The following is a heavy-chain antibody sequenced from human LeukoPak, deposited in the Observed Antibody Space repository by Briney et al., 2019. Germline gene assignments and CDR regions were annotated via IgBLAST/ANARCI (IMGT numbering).Heavy chain of an antibody. D-gene: IGHD6-19*01. CDR3: ARGKYSSGWHADY. CDR2: ISSSSSYI. Sequence: GGSLRLSCAASGFTSSSYSMNWVRQAPGKGLEWVSSISSSSSYIYYADSVKGRFTISRDNAKNSLYLQMNSLRAEDTAVYYCARGKYSSGWHADYWGQGTLVTVSS. V-gene: IGHV3-21*01. J-gene: IGHJ4*02. CDR1: GFTSSSYS.